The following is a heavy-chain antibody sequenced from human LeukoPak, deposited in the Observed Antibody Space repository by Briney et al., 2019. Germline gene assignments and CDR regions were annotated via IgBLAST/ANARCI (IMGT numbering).Heavy chain of an antibody. CDR1: GYTFTSYD. Sequence: GASVKASCKASGYTFTSYDINWVRQATGQGLEWMGWMNPNSGNTGYAQKFQGRVTMTRNTSISTAYMELSSLRSEDTAVYYCARASSGWAPYFDYWGQGTLVTVSS. V-gene: IGHV1-8*01. J-gene: IGHJ4*02. CDR2: MNPNSGNT. CDR3: ARASSGWAPYFDY. D-gene: IGHD6-19*01.